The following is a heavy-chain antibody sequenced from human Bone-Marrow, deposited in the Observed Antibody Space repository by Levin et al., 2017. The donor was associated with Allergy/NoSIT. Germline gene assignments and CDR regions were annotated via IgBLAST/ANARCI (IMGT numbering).Heavy chain of an antibody. Sequence: GGSLRLSCAASGFTFSSYWMSWVRQAPGKGLEWVANIKQDGSEKYYVDSVKGRFTISRDNAKNSLYLQMNSLRAEDTAVYYCARDRVRAAYYDSSGYSVWGAFDIWGQGTMVTVSS. V-gene: IGHV3-7*01. CDR2: IKQDGSEK. D-gene: IGHD3-22*01. J-gene: IGHJ3*02. CDR1: GFTFSSYW. CDR3: ARDRVRAAYYDSSGYSVWGAFDI.